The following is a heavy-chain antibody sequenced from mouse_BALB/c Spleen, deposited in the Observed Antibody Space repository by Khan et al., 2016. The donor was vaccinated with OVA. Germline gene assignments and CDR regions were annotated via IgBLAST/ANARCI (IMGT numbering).Heavy chain of an antibody. CDR1: GYTFTSYW. V-gene: IGHV1-87*01. CDR3: ARGGITTGYFDY. J-gene: IGHJ2*01. Sequence: VQLQQSGTELARPGASVKLSCKASGYTFTSYWMQWVKQRPGQGLEWIGAIYPGAGNSRYTQKFKGKATLTADKSSSTAYMQLISMASEDYAVYYCARGGITTGYFDYWGQGTTLTVSS. CDR2: IYPGAGNS. D-gene: IGHD1-1*01.